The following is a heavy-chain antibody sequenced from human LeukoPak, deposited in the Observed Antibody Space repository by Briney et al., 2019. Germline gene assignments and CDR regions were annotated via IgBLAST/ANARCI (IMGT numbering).Heavy chain of an antibody. CDR2: IYHSGST. CDR3: ARDWDVCGGSCSRTFDP. CDR1: GYSISSGYY. V-gene: IGHV4-38-2*02. J-gene: IGHJ5*02. Sequence: PSETLSLTCTVSGYSISSGYYWGWIRQPPGKGLEWIGSIYHSGSTYHNPSLKSRVTISVDTSKNQFSLKLSSVTAADTAVYYCARDWDVCGGSCSRTFDPWGQGTLVTVSS. D-gene: IGHD2-15*01.